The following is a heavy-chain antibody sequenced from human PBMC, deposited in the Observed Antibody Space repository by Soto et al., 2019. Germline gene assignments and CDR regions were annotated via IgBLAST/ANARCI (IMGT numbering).Heavy chain of an antibody. CDR2: MNPNSGRT. D-gene: IGHD6-13*01. CDR1: GYTFTDYD. J-gene: IGHJ4*02. CDR3: STWGRSGWYTGFF. V-gene: IGHV1-8*01. Sequence: QVQLVQSGAEVKKPGASVKVSCKASGYTFTDYDINWVRQAPGQGLEWVGRMNPNSGRTDYAQKFQARVTMTRGTSISTAYLELSSLGYEDTAVYYCSTWGRSGWYTGFFWCQGTLVTVSS.